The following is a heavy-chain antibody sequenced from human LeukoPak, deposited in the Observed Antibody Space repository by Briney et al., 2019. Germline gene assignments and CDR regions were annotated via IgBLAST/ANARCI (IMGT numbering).Heavy chain of an antibody. Sequence: PGGSLRLSCMGSGYSFTTYWIGSVRQVPGKGLEWMGIIYPGDSDAKYSPSFQGQVTLSVDKSTSTAYLQWSSLRAPDTAPYYCARDGLQSDAFDIWGQGTMVTVS. CDR1: GYSFTTYW. CDR2: IYPGDSDA. J-gene: IGHJ3*02. CDR3: ARDGLQSDAFDI. V-gene: IGHV5-51*01.